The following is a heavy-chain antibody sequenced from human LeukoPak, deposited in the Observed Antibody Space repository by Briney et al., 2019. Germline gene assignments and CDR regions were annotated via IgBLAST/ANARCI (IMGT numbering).Heavy chain of an antibody. CDR3: ARVARYNWFDP. V-gene: IGHV3-53*01. J-gene: IGHJ5*02. CDR1: GFTVSSNY. CDR2: IYSGGGT. Sequence: GGSLRLSCAASGFTVSSNYMSWVRQAPGKGLEWVSVIYSGGGTYYTDSVKGRFTISRDSSKNTLYLQMNSLRAEDTAVYYCARVARYNWFDPWGQETLDTVSS.